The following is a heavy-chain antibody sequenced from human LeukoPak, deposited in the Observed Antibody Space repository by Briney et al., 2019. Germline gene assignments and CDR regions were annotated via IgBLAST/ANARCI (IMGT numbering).Heavy chain of an antibody. V-gene: IGHV4-61*01. CDR3: ARGVVTAIPFDA. CDR1: GGSVSGGSYY. J-gene: IGHJ4*02. CDR2: FDYSGST. D-gene: IGHD2-21*02. Sequence: SETLSLTCSVSGGSVSGGSYYWSWIRQPPGKGLEWIGYFDYSGSTNYNPSLKSRVTISVDTSNNQFSLKLSSVTAADTAVYYCARGVVTAIPFDAWGQGTLVTVSS.